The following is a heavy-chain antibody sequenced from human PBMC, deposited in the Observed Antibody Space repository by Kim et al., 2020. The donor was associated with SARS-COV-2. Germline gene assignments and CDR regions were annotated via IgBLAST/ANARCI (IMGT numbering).Heavy chain of an antibody. Sequence: SLKSRVTISVDTSKNQFSLKLSSVTAADTAVYYCARHRALYASSLYYFDYWGQGTLVTVSS. V-gene: IGHV4-59*08. CDR3: ARHRALYASSLYYFDY. D-gene: IGHD2-8*01. J-gene: IGHJ4*02.